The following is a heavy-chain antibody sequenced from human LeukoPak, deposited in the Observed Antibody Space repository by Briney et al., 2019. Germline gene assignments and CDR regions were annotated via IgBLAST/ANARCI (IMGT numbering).Heavy chain of an antibody. CDR3: ARDKYYDFWSGYYTVGHFDY. Sequence: GGSLRLSCAASGFTFSSYSMNWVRQAQGKGMEWVSYISSSISPIYYADSVMGRFTISRDNAKNSLYLQMNSLRAEDTAVYYCARDKYYDFWSGYYTVGHFDYWGQGTLVTVSS. CDR2: ISSSISPI. D-gene: IGHD3-3*01. CDR1: GFTFSSYS. J-gene: IGHJ4*02. V-gene: IGHV3-48*01.